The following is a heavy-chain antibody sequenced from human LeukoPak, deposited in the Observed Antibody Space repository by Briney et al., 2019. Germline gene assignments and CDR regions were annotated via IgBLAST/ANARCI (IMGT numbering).Heavy chain of an antibody. D-gene: IGHD2-2*01. CDR2: INPNSGGT. CDR3: ARGYCSSTSCYDYFDY. V-gene: IGHV1-2*02. CDR1: GYTFTGYY. J-gene: IGHJ4*02. Sequence: ASVKVSCKASGYTFTGYYMHWVRQAPGQGLEWMGWINPNSGGTNYTQKFQGRVTMTRDTSISTAYMELSRLRSDDTAVYYCARGYCSSTSCYDYFDYWGQGTLVTVSS.